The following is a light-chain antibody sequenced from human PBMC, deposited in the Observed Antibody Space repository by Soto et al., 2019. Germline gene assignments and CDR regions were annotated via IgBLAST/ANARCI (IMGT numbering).Light chain of an antibody. V-gene: IGKV1-5*01. CDR1: QSISGW. CDR3: QQYYSDWT. Sequence: DIQMTKSPSTLSASLGDRVTITCRASQSISGWLAWDQQKPGTAPKVLIYEASNLESGVPSRLSGSGSGTEFTLTISSLQPDDFATYYCQQYYSDWTFGQGTKVDIK. CDR2: EAS. J-gene: IGKJ1*01.